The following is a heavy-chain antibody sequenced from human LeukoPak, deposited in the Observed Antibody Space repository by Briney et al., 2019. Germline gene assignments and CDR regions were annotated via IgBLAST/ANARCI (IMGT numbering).Heavy chain of an antibody. D-gene: IGHD3-3*01. Sequence: SESLALSCRVSGSSISGHYWSWIRQPPGRGLEWIGYIYYIATTNYNPSLKSRVTISLDTSKSQFSLKLSSVTAADTAVYYCARGLEDYYFDSWGQGTLVTVSS. CDR2: IYYIATT. V-gene: IGHV4-59*11. CDR3: ARGLEDYYFDS. CDR1: GSSISGHY. J-gene: IGHJ4*02.